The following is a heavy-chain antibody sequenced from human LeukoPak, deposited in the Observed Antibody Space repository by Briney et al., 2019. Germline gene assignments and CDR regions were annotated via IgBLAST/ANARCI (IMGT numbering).Heavy chain of an antibody. Sequence: PGGSLRLSCAASGFTLSDYYMSWIRQAPGKGLEWVSYSSSSGSTIYCADSVKGRFAISRDNAKNSLYLQMNSLRAEDTAVYYCARRRDFNDYWGQGTLVTVSS. J-gene: IGHJ4*02. CDR1: GFTLSDYY. D-gene: IGHD3/OR15-3a*01. V-gene: IGHV3-11*01. CDR2: SSSSGSTI. CDR3: ARRRDFNDY.